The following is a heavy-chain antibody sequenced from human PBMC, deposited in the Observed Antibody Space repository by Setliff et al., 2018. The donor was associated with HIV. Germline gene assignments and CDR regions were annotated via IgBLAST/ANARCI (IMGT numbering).Heavy chain of an antibody. CDR2: INPSGVSK. CDR3: ARAYDRYCISTSCYEWFDP. V-gene: IGHV1-46*01. CDR1: GYTVTSYY. Sequence: GASVKVSCKASGYTVTSYYMHWVRQAPGQGLEWMGIINPSGVSKSYAQKFQGRVTMTRDTSTSTVYMELSSLRSEDTAVYYCARAYDRYCISTSCYEWFDPWGQGTLVTVSS. D-gene: IGHD2-2*01. J-gene: IGHJ5*02.